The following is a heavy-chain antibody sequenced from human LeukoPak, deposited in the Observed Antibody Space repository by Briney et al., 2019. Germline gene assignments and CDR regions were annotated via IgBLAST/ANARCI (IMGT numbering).Heavy chain of an antibody. Sequence: GASVKVSCKASGYTFTEHFIHWVRQAPGQGLQYMGWIHPASANTVYAQMFHGRVTLTRDTPATTAYMELGGLRSDDTAVYYCARDLRPANLWGQGTLVTVSS. J-gene: IGHJ4*02. D-gene: IGHD1-7*01. V-gene: IGHV1-2*02. CDR2: IHPASANT. CDR3: ARDLRPANL. CDR1: GYTFTEHF.